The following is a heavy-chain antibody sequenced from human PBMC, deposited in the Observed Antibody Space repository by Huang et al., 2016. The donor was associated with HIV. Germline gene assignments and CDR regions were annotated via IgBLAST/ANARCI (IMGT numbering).Heavy chain of an antibody. J-gene: IGHJ3*02. CDR2: ISNDGSNN. V-gene: IGHV3-30-3*01. D-gene: IGHD5-18*01. CDR3: ARAKDTWDAYDI. Sequence: QVQLVESGGGVVQPGRSLRLSCEASGFPFNNHAMHWVRPAPGKGLDWVAVISNDGSNNYDADSVKGRFTISRDSSKSTLFLHMTSLRTEDTAVYYCARAKDTWDAYDIWGQGTMVIVSS. CDR1: GFPFNNHA.